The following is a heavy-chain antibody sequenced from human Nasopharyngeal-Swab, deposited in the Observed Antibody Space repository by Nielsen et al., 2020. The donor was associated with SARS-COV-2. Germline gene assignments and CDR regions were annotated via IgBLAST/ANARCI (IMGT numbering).Heavy chain of an antibody. CDR2: ISSSGSSI. J-gene: IGHJ4*02. V-gene: IGHV3-11*01. D-gene: IGHD2-15*01. Sequence: GRSLRLSCAASGFTFSDRYMIWIRQAPGKGLEWISYISSSGSSINYADSVKGRFTISRDNARNSLYLQMNSLRAEDTAVYYCARRAGYCSGGTDCYYFDPWGQGTLVTVSS. CDR1: GFTFSDRY. CDR3: ARRAGYCSGGTDCYYFDP.